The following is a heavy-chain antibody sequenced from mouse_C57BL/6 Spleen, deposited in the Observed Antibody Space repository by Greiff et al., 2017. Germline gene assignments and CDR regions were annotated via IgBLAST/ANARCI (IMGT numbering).Heavy chain of an antibody. CDR1: GYTFTSYW. V-gene: IGHV1-69*01. CDR2: IDPSDSYT. J-gene: IGHJ2*01. D-gene: IGHD3-2*02. Sequence: VKLQESGAELVMPGASVKLSCKASGYTFTSYWMHWVKQRPGQGLEWIGEIDPSDSYTNYNQKFKGKSTLTVDKSSSTAYMQLSSLTSEDSAVYYCARRDSSGYDYWGQGTTLTVSS. CDR3: ARRDSSGYDY.